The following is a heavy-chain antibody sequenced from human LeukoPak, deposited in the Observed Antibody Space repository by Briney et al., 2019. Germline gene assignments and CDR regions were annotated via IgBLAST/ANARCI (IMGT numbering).Heavy chain of an antibody. CDR1: GFTFDDYA. CDR2: ISWNSGSI. J-gene: IGHJ5*02. V-gene: IGHV3-9*01. D-gene: IGHD6-19*01. Sequence: GRSLRLSCAASGFTFDDYAMHWVRQAPGKGLEWVSGISWNSGSIGYADSVKGRFTISRDNSKNTLYLQMNSLRAEDTAVYYCAKNGLAVAGTLWVFDPWGQGTLVTVSS. CDR3: AKNGLAVAGTLWVFDP.